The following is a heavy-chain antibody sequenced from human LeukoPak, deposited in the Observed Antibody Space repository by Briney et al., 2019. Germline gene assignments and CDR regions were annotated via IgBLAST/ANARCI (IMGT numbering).Heavy chain of an antibody. D-gene: IGHD1-26*01. Sequence: GGSLRLSCAASGFTFRSYAMNWVRQAPGKGLEWVSGISESGVGTNYADSVKGRFTSSRDNSKNTLYLQMNSLRAEDTAVYYCAKVKAGATIDYWGQGTLVTVSS. J-gene: IGHJ4*02. CDR3: AKVKAGATIDY. V-gene: IGHV3-23*01. CDR1: GFTFRSYA. CDR2: ISESGVGT.